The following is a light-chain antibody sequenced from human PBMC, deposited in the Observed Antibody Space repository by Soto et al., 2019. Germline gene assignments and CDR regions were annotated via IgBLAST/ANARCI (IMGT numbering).Light chain of an antibody. Sequence: DIQMTQSPSSLSASVGDRVTITCRASQTISKYLNWFQQKPGKAPQLLIYAASSLQSGVPSRFSGSGSGTDFTLTISSLQPEDFAIYYCQQTYSTAPLTFGGGTKVEI. V-gene: IGKV1-39*01. CDR1: QTISKY. CDR2: AAS. CDR3: QQTYSTAPLT. J-gene: IGKJ4*01.